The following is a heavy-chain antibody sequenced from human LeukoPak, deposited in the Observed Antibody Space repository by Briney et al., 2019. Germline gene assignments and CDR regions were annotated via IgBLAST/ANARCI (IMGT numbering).Heavy chain of an antibody. Sequence: SETLSLTCTVSGGFISSYYWSWIRQPPGKGLEWIGYIYYSGSTNYNPSLKSRVTISVDTSKNQFSLKLSSVTAADTAVYYCARHRGYSSGFDYWGQGTLVTVSS. V-gene: IGHV4-59*08. CDR3: ARHRGYSSGFDY. CDR1: GGFISSYY. CDR2: IYYSGST. J-gene: IGHJ4*02. D-gene: IGHD6-19*01.